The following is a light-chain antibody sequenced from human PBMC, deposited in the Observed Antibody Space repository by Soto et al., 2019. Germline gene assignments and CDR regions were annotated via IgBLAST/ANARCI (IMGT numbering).Light chain of an antibody. CDR1: QNIGTY. V-gene: IGKV3-11*01. CDR2: DAS. Sequence: ETVLTHSPASLSLSPGERATLSCRASQNIGTYLAWYQQKPGQAPRLLIYDASNRATGIPARFSGSGSGTDFTLTISRLEPEDFAVYYCQQYGSSGTFGQGTKVDI. J-gene: IGKJ1*01. CDR3: QQYGSSGT.